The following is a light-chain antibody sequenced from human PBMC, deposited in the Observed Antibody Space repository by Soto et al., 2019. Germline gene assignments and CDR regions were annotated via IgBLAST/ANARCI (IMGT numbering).Light chain of an antibody. CDR2: GAS. CDR3: QQRSNWPPSIT. V-gene: IGKV3-11*01. J-gene: IGKJ5*01. Sequence: DIVMTQSPATLSVSPAERATVSCRASQSVSTNLAWYQQKPGQAPRLLVYGASNRATGIPARFSGSGSGTEFTLTISSLEPEDFAVYYCQQRSNWPPSITFGQGTRLEIK. CDR1: QSVSTN.